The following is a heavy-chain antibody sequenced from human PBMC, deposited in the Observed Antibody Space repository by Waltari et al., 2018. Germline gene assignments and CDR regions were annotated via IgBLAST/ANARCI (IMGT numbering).Heavy chain of an antibody. D-gene: IGHD2-8*01. V-gene: IGHV3-48*01. J-gene: IGHJ4*02. CDR1: GLTFKSQA. CDR2: ISSSSGAI. CDR3: ASDPSIGSNLYRYFDF. Sequence: EVQLVESGGGLVQPGGSLGLSCAAAGLTFKSQAMHWVRQAPGNGLEWVSYISSSSGAIYYADSVKGRFTISRDNAKNSLYLQMNSLRADDTAVYYCASDPSIGSNLYRYFDFWGQGTLVTVSS.